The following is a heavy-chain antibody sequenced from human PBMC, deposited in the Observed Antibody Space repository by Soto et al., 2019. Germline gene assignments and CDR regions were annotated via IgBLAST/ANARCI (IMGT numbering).Heavy chain of an antibody. Sequence: QVQLVQSGAEVMRPGASVKVSCKASGFTFTTFFMHWLRQAPGLGLEWMGIISPGGDVTAYAEKFKGRVTVTKDTSTTTLYMELSSLSSEDTAVYYCARDWRYSSGLDYWGQGTLVTVSS. D-gene: IGHD6-19*01. CDR3: ARDWRYSSGLDY. CDR1: GFTFTTFF. CDR2: ISPGGDVT. V-gene: IGHV1-46*01. J-gene: IGHJ4*02.